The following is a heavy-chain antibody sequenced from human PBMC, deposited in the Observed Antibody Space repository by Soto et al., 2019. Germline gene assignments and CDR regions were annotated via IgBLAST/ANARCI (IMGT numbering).Heavy chain of an antibody. V-gene: IGHV3-33*08. D-gene: IGHD3-10*01. J-gene: IGHJ6*02. Sequence: GGSLRLSCAASGFTFSSYAMHWVRQAPGKGLEWVAVIWYDGSSQYYADSVKGRFTISRDNSKNTLYLQMNSLRAEDTAVYYCARATYYYDSGSLSAYGLDVWGQGTTVTVSS. CDR2: IWYDGSSQ. CDR3: ARATYYYDSGSLSAYGLDV. CDR1: GFTFSSYA.